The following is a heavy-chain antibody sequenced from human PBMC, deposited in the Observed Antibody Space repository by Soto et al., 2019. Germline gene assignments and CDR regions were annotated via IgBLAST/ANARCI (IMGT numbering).Heavy chain of an antibody. Sequence: SETLSLTCTVSGGSISSYYWSWIRQPPGKGLEWIGYIYYSGSTNYNPSLKSRVTISVDTSKNQFSLKLSSVTAADTAVYYCAVNRGYDRRWFDPWGKGTLVTVSS. CDR3: AVNRGYDRRWFDP. V-gene: IGHV4-59*01. CDR1: GGSISSYY. D-gene: IGHD5-12*01. J-gene: IGHJ5*02. CDR2: IYYSGST.